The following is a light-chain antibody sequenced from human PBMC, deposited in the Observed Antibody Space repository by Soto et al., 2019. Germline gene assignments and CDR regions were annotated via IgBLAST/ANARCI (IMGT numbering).Light chain of an antibody. CDR1: QSVSSY. CDR3: QQRSNWLIT. Sequence: EIVLTQSPATLSLSPGERATLSCRASQSVSSYLAWYQLKPGQAPRLLIYDASNRATGIPARFSGSGSGTDFTLTISSLEPEDFAVYYCQQRSNWLITFGQGTRLEIK. CDR2: DAS. V-gene: IGKV3-11*01. J-gene: IGKJ5*01.